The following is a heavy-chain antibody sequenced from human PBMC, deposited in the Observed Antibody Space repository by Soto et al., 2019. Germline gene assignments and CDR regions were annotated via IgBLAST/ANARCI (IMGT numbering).Heavy chain of an antibody. CDR2: ISYDGSNK. J-gene: IGHJ3*02. CDR1: GFTFSSYA. Sequence: TGGSLRLSCAASGFTFSSYAMHWVRQAPGKGLEWVAVISYDGSNKYYADSVKGRFTISRDNSKNTLYLQMNSLRAEDTAVYYCARDVDPYSSSCNAFDIWGQGTMVTVSS. V-gene: IGHV3-30-3*01. CDR3: ARDVDPYSSSCNAFDI. D-gene: IGHD6-13*01.